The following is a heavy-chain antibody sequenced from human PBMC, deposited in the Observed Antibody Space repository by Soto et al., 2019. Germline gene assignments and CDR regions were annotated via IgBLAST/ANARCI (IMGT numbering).Heavy chain of an antibody. V-gene: IGHV1-18*01. D-gene: IGHD3-10*01. CDR3: ARVSGFGYYGSWSLDY. Sequence: QVQLVQSGAEVKKPGASVKVSCKASGYTFTSYGISWVRQAPGQGLEWMGWTSAYNGNTNYAQKLQGRVTMTTDTSPSTAYMELWSLRSDDTAVYYCARVSGFGYYGSWSLDYWGQGTLVTVSS. J-gene: IGHJ4*02. CDR2: TSAYNGNT. CDR1: GYTFTSYG.